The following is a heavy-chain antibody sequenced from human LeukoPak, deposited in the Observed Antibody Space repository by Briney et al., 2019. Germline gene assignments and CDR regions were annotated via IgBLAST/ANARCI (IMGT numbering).Heavy chain of an antibody. Sequence: GGSLRLSCAASGFIFSDHGMHWVRQAPGKGLEWVAVISYDGNNKYYADSVKGRFTISRDNSKNTLYLQMNGLRVEDTAVYYCAKDYGDYNFDYWGHGSLVAVSS. CDR3: AKDYGDYNFDY. V-gene: IGHV3-30*18. CDR1: GFIFSDHG. D-gene: IGHD4-17*01. CDR2: ISYDGNNK. J-gene: IGHJ4*01.